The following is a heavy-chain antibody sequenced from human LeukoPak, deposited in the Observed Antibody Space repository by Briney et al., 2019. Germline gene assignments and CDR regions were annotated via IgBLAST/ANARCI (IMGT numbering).Heavy chain of an antibody. CDR2: IYWYGGGT. D-gene: IGHD3-9*01. Sequence: GGPLRLSCTPSGYPFDDYDMLGVRKAPPKGLEWVSGIYWYGGGTGYADSVKGRFTISRDNAKNSLYLQMNSLRAEDTALYYCARVIRYFDWSPTYFDYWGQGTLVTVSS. V-gene: IGHV3-20*04. CDR3: ARVIRYFDWSPTYFDY. CDR1: GYPFDDYD. J-gene: IGHJ4*02.